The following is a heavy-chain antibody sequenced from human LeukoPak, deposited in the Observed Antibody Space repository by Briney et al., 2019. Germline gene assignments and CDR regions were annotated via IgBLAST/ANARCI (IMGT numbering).Heavy chain of an antibody. D-gene: IGHD6-6*01. CDR3: ARSIAARGYWFDP. J-gene: IGHJ5*02. V-gene: IGHV4-31*03. Sequence: PSETLSLACTVSGGSISSGGYYWSWIRQHPGKGLEWIGYIYYSGSTYYNPSLKSRVTISVDTSKNQFSLKLSSVTAADTAVYYCARSIAARGYWFDPWGQGTLDTVSS. CDR1: GGSISSGGYY. CDR2: IYYSGST.